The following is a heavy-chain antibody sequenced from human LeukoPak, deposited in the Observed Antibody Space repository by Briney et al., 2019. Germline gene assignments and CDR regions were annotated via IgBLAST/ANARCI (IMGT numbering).Heavy chain of an antibody. J-gene: IGHJ4*02. D-gene: IGHD2-15*01. Sequence: PGGSLRLSCAASGFSLRDYYMTWIRQIPGKGLEWVAYITSTGSTTYYADSLKGRLTISRDTAKGFVYLQMNSLRAEDTAVYYCARAQAHYCSGGSCFFSQLDYWGQGTLVTVSS. CDR1: GFSLRDYY. CDR3: ARAQAHYCSGGSCFFSQLDY. CDR2: ITSTGSTT. V-gene: IGHV3-11*04.